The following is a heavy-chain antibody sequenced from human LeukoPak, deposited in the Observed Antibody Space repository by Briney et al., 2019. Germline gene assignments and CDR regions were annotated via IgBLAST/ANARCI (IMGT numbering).Heavy chain of an antibody. Sequence: AASVKVSCKASGYTFTGYYMHWVRQAPGQGLEWMGWINPNSGGTNYAQKFQGWVTITRDTSISTAYMELSRLRSDDTAVYYCARQGYSSSSGAFDYWGQGTLVTVSS. V-gene: IGHV1-2*04. D-gene: IGHD6-6*01. CDR2: INPNSGGT. CDR1: GYTFTGYY. CDR3: ARQGYSSSSGAFDY. J-gene: IGHJ4*02.